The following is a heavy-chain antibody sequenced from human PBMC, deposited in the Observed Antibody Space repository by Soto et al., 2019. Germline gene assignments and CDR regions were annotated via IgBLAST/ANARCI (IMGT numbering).Heavy chain of an antibody. Sequence: QVQLVQSGAEVKKPGSSVKVSCKASGGTFSSYAISWVRQAPGQGLEWMGGIIPIFGTANYAQKFQGRVTSTADETTGTARIAVRSLRSEDTAVYYCAREGRVDYAMVHYYYGMDVWGQGTTVTVSS. CDR1: GGTFSSYA. J-gene: IGHJ6*02. CDR2: IIPIFGTA. D-gene: IGHD2-8*02. CDR3: AREGRVDYAMVHYYYGMDV. V-gene: IGHV1-69*12.